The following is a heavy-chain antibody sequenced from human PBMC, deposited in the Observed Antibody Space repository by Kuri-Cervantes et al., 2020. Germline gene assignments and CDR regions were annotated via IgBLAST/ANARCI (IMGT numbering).Heavy chain of an antibody. CDR3: AKYCRYSSSWYAAHNYWYFDL. J-gene: IGHJ2*01. D-gene: IGHD6-13*01. V-gene: IGHV3-11*01. CDR1: GFTLSDYY. CDR2: ISSSGSTI. Sequence: GESLKISCAASGFTLSDYYMSWIRQAPGKGLEWVSYISSSGSTIYYADSVKGRFTISRDNAKNSLYLQMNSLRAEDTAVYYCAKYCRYSSSWYAAHNYWYFDLWGRGTLVTVSS.